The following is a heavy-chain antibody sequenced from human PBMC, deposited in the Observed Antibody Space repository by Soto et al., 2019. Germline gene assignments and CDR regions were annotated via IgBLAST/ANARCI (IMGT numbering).Heavy chain of an antibody. V-gene: IGHV2-5*02. D-gene: IGHD6-13*01. CDR1: GFSLSTSGVG. Sequence: VSGPTLVNPTQTLTLTCTFSGFSLSTSGVGVGWIRQPPGKALEWLALIYWDDDKRYSPSLKSRLTITKDTSKNQVVLTMTNMELVDAVTSYCADGKVAEAGTGTYWFDPCGQGSLVTVSS. J-gene: IGHJ5*02. CDR3: ADGKVAEAGTGTYWFDP. CDR2: IYWDDDK.